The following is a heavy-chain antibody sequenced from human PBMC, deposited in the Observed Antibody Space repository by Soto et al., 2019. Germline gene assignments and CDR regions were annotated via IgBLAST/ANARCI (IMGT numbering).Heavy chain of an antibody. J-gene: IGHJ4*02. Sequence: LTCTVSGGSISSTAYSWGWIRQPPGKGLEWVSEISGNSANTYYADSVKGRFTISRDNSKNTLYLQMNSLRADDTAVYYCAKKLGPVDGRKEPLDYWGQGTLVTVSS. V-gene: IGHV3-23*01. D-gene: IGHD1-26*01. CDR1: GGSISSTAYS. CDR2: ISGNSANT. CDR3: AKKLGPVDGRKEPLDY.